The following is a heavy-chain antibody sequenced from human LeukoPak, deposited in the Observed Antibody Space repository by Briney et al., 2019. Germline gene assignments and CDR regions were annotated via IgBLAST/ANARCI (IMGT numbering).Heavy chain of an antibody. CDR1: GGSISSGSYY. D-gene: IGHD2-2*01. CDR2: IYYSGST. Sequence: SQTLSLTCTVSGGSISSGSYYWSWIRQHPGKGLEWIGYIYYSGSTYYNPSLKSRVTISADTSKNQFSLKLSSVTAADTAVYYCARAVRDRYCSSTSCENFDYWGQGTLVTVSS. V-gene: IGHV4-31*03. CDR3: ARAVRDRYCSSTSCENFDY. J-gene: IGHJ4*02.